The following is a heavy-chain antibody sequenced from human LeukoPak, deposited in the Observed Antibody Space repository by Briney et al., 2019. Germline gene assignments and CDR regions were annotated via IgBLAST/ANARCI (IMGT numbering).Heavy chain of an antibody. CDR3: AREIYDILTGYYGWFDP. CDR1: GGSISGYY. CDR2: IYYSGNT. J-gene: IGHJ5*02. D-gene: IGHD3-9*01. V-gene: IGHV4-59*01. Sequence: SETLSLTCTVSGGSISGYYWSWIRQPPGKGLEWIGYIYYSGNTNYNPSLKSRVTISVDTSKNQFSLKLSSVTAADTAVYYCAREIYDILTGYYGWFDPWGQGTLVTVSS.